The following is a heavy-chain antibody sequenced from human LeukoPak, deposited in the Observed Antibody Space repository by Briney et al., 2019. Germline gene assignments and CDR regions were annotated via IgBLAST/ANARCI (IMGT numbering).Heavy chain of an antibody. V-gene: IGHV1-2*02. Sequence: ASVKVSCKASGYTFTGYYMHWVRQAPGQGLEWMGWINPNSGGTNYAQKFQGRVTMTRDTSTSTAYMELSRLRSDDTAVYYCARGLPKRSPFGYWGQGTLVTVSS. CDR1: GYTFTGYY. J-gene: IGHJ4*02. D-gene: IGHD5-18*01. CDR2: INPNSGGT. CDR3: ARGLPKRSPFGY.